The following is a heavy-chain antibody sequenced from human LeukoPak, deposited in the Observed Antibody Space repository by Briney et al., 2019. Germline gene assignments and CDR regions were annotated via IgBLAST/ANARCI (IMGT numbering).Heavy chain of an antibody. CDR1: GFNFSSYW. V-gene: IGHV3-7*03. D-gene: IGHD3-10*01. CDR3: ARDRRGPFDY. CDR2: INQDGSEK. J-gene: IGHJ4*02. Sequence: GGSLRLSCAASGFNFSSYWMSWVRQAPGKGLEWVANINQDGSEKYYVDSVKGRFTISRDNAKNSLYLQMNSLRAEDTAVYYCARDRRGPFDYWGQGTLVTVSS.